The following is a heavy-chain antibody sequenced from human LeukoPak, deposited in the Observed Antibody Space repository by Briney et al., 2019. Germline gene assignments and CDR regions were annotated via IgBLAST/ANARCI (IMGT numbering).Heavy chain of an antibody. CDR3: ARDDRSSWYYFDY. D-gene: IGHD6-13*01. J-gene: IGHJ4*02. Sequence: GGALRLSCAVSGVTFSSYNMNWVRQAPGKGLEWVSYISSSSSTIYYADSVKGRFTISRDNAKNSLYLQMKSLRADDTAVYYCARDDRSSWYYFDYWGQGTLVTVSS. V-gene: IGHV3-48*01. CDR2: ISSSSSTI. CDR1: GVTFSSYN.